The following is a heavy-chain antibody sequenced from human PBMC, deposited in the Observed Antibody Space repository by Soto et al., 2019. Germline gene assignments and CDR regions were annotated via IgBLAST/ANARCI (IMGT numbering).Heavy chain of an antibody. J-gene: IGHJ3*02. V-gene: IGHV4-4*02. CDR1: GGAISSSNW. CDR3: ARVTIYYDSSGYYHYGTFDI. Sequence: PXAILWLTLAVSGGAISSSNWWGWVRQPPGKGLEWIGEIYHSGSTNYNPSLKSRVTISIDKSKNQFSLKLSSVTAADTAVYYCARVTIYYDSSGYYHYGTFDIWGQGTMVTVSS. D-gene: IGHD3-22*01. CDR2: IYHSGST.